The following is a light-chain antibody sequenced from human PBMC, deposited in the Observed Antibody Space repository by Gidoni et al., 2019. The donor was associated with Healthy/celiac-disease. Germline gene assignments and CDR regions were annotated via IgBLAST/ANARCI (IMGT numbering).Light chain of an antibody. J-gene: IGLJ2*01. Sequence: SYELTQPLSVSVALGQTARITCGGNNIGSKNVHWYQQKPGQAPVLVIYRDSNRPAGSPERFSGSNSGNTATLTISRAQAGDEADYDCQVWDSSTARVFGGGTKLTV. CDR1: NIGSKN. CDR2: RDS. CDR3: QVWDSSTARV. V-gene: IGLV3-9*01.